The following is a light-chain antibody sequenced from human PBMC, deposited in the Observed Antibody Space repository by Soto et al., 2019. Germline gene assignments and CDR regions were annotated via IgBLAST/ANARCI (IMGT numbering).Light chain of an antibody. CDR1: QTVSSNY. CDR2: GAS. V-gene: IGKV3-20*01. Sequence: EIVLTQSPGTLSLSPGERATLSCRASQTVSSNYLAWCQQRPGQAPRLLIYGASTRAAGIPDRFSGSGSGTDFTLTITRLEPEDSAVYFCQQYTGPPTTFGQGTR. J-gene: IGKJ5*01. CDR3: QQYTGPPTT.